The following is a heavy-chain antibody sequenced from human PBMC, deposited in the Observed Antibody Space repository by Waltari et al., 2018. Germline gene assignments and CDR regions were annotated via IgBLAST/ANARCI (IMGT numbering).Heavy chain of an antibody. D-gene: IGHD3-3*01. V-gene: IGHV1-69*01. CDR1: GGTFSSSA. CDR2: IIPIFGTA. J-gene: IGHJ3*02. CDR3: ARPIFGVVDDAFDI. Sequence: QVQLVQSGAEVKKPGSSVKVSCKASGGTFSSSAISWVRRAPGQGLEWMGGIIPIFGTANYAQKFQGRVTITADESTSTAYMELSSLRSEDTAVYYCARPIFGVVDDAFDIWGQGTMVTVSS.